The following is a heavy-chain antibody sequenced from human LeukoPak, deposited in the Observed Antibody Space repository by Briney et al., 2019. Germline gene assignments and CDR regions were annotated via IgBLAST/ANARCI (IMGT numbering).Heavy chain of an antibody. J-gene: IGHJ4*02. CDR3: ASGDHGDYEVY. CDR1: GFTFSSYT. D-gene: IGHD4-17*01. Sequence: GGSLRLSCAASGFTFSSYTMNWVRKAPGRGLEWVSSISGSSSYIYYADSVKGRFTISRDNGKNSVYLQMNSLRPEDTAVYDCASGDHGDYEVYWGQGTLLTVSS. CDR2: ISGSSSYI. V-gene: IGHV3-21*06.